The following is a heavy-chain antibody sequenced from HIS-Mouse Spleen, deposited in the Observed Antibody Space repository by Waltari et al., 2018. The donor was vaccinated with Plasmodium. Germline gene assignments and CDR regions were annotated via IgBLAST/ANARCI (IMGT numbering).Heavy chain of an antibody. CDR2: SNPTSGGT. V-gene: IGHV1-2*02. Sequence: QVQLVQSGAEVKKPGASVKVSCKASGYTFTGYYMHWVRQAPGQGLEWMAWSNPTSGGTNYAQKFQGRVTMTRDTSSSTAYMELGRLRSDDTAVYYCARVLGYKAAAGTFVEYFQHWGQGTLVTVSS. J-gene: IGHJ1*01. D-gene: IGHD6-13*01. CDR1: GYTFTGYY. CDR3: ARVLGYKAAAGTFVEYFQH.